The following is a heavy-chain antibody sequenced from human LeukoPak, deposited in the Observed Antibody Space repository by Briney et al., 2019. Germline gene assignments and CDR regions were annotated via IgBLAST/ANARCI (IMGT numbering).Heavy chain of an antibody. D-gene: IGHD5-18*01. J-gene: IGHJ4*02. V-gene: IGHV3-74*01. CDR3: ARGGGYSYGYLGY. CDR1: GFTLSLYW. Sequence: GGSLRLSCAASGFTLSLYWMHWVRQAPGRGLVWVSRINSDGSSTSYADSVKGRFTISRDNAKNTLYLQMNSLRAEDTAVYYCARGGGYSYGYLGYWGQGTLVTVSS. CDR2: INSDGSST.